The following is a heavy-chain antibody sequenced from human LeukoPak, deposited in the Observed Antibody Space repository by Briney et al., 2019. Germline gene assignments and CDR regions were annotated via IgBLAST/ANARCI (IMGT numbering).Heavy chain of an antibody. CDR3: ARRAGYCSSTSCYYYYYYYYMDV. V-gene: IGHV4-34*01. Sequence: SETLSLTCAVYGGSFSGYYWSWIRQPPGKGLEWIGEINHSGSTNYNPSLKSRVTISADTSKNQFSLKLSSVTAADTAVYYCARRAGYCSSTSCYYYYYYYYMDVWGKGTTVTVSS. CDR2: INHSGST. D-gene: IGHD2-2*01. J-gene: IGHJ6*03. CDR1: GGSFSGYY.